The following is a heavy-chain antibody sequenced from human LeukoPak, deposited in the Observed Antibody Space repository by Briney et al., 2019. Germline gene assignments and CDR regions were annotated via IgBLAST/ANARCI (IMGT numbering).Heavy chain of an antibody. Sequence: ASVKVSCKASGYTFTGYYMHWVRQAPGQGLEWMGWTNPNSGGTNYAQKFQGRVTMTRDTSISTAYMELSRLRSDDTAVYYCARDEGNYYDSSGHDAFDIWGQGTMVTVSS. J-gene: IGHJ3*02. CDR2: TNPNSGGT. V-gene: IGHV1-2*02. CDR3: ARDEGNYYDSSGHDAFDI. D-gene: IGHD3-22*01. CDR1: GYTFTGYY.